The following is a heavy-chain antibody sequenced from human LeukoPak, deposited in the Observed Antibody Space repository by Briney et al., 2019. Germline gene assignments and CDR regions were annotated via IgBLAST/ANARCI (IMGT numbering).Heavy chain of an antibody. CDR3: ASLTPTINYYDTTGYYPEY. Sequence: SETLSLTCTVSGGSISLSYYWGWIRQPPGKGLEWIGSIYYSGSTYYNPSLKSRVTISVDTSKNQFSLKLSSVTAADTAVYYCASLTPTINYYDTTGYYPEYWGQGTLVTVPS. CDR2: IYYSGST. J-gene: IGHJ4*02. CDR1: GGSISLSYY. D-gene: IGHD3-22*01. V-gene: IGHV4-39*07.